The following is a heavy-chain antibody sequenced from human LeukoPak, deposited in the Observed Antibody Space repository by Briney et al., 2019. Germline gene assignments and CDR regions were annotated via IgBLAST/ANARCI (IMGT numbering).Heavy chain of an antibody. CDR3: ARSYSSGWDFES. V-gene: IGHV6-1*01. D-gene: IGHD6-19*01. CDR1: GDIVSSNSAA. CDR2: TYYRSKWYN. Sequence: SQTLSLTCALSGDIVSSNSAAWNWIRQSPSRGLEWLERTYYRSKWYNDYALSVKSRISINPDTSKKQFSLQLNSVTPEDTAVYYCARSYSSGWDFESWGQGTLVTVSS. J-gene: IGHJ4*02.